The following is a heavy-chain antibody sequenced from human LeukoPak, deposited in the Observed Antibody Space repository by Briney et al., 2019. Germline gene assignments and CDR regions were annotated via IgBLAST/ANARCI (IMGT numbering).Heavy chain of an antibody. D-gene: IGHD2-2*01. Sequence: GGSLRLSCAASGFTFSSYAMHWVRQAPGKGLEWVAVISYDGGDKYYADSVKGRFTISRDNSKNTLYLQMNSLRAEDTAVYYCARDQGIVVVPAAMVGGYFQHWGQGTLVTVSS. V-gene: IGHV3-30-3*01. CDR2: ISYDGGDK. CDR3: ARDQGIVVVPAAMVGGYFQH. CDR1: GFTFSSYA. J-gene: IGHJ1*01.